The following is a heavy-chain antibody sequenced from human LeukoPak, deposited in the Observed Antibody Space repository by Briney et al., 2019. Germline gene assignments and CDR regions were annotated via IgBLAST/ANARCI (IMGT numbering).Heavy chain of an antibody. V-gene: IGHV4-59*01. D-gene: IGHD5-18*01. Sequence: PSETQSLTCTVSGGSISSYYWSWIRQPPGKGLEWIGYMYFGGSSNYNPSLKSRVTISVDTSKNQLSLNLNSVTAADTAVYYCTRASRGYSYGFAEYWGQGTLVTVSS. CDR2: MYFGGSS. CDR1: GGSISSYY. CDR3: TRASRGYSYGFAEY. J-gene: IGHJ4*02.